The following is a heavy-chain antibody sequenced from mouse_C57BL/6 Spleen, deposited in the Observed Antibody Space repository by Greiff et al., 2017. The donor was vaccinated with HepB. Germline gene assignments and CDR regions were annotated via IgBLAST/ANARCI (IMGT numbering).Heavy chain of an antibody. CDR3: ARDTTTVVAHWYFDV. V-gene: IGHV5-16*01. D-gene: IGHD1-1*01. J-gene: IGHJ1*03. CDR2: INYDGSST. Sequence: EVMLVESEGGLVQPGSSMKLSCTASGFTFSDYYMAWVRQVPEKGLEWVANINYDGSSTYYLDSLKSRFIISRDNAKNILYLQMSSLKSEDTATYYCARDTTTVVAHWYFDVWGTGTTVTVSS. CDR1: GFTFSDYY.